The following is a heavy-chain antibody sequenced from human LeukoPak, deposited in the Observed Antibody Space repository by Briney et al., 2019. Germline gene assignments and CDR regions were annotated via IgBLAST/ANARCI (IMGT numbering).Heavy chain of an antibody. J-gene: IGHJ3*02. D-gene: IGHD3-10*01. Sequence: ASVKVSCKASGGTFSSYAISWVRQAPGQGLEWMGGIIPIFGTANYAQKFQGRVTITTDESTSTAYMELSSLRSEDTAVYYCATALHPITMVRGVIWVDAFDIWGQGTMVTVSS. V-gene: IGHV1-69*05. CDR3: ATALHPITMVRGVIWVDAFDI. CDR2: IIPIFGTA. CDR1: GGTFSSYA.